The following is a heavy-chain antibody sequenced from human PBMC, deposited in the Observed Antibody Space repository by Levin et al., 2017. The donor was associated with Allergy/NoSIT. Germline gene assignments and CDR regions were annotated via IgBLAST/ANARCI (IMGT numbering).Heavy chain of an antibody. D-gene: IGHD3-9*01. J-gene: IGHJ3*02. Sequence: GGSLRLSCAASGFTFSSYSMNWVRQAPGKGLEWVSSISSSSSYIYYADSVKGRFTISRDNAKNSLYLQMNSLRAEDTAVYYCARGTYDILTGLHDAFDIWGQGTMVTVSS. CDR1: GFTFSSYS. V-gene: IGHV3-21*01. CDR2: ISSSSSYI. CDR3: ARGTYDILTGLHDAFDI.